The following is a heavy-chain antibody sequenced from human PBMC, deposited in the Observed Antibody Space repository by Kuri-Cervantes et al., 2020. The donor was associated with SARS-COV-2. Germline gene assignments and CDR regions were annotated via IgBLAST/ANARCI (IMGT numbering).Heavy chain of an antibody. J-gene: IGHJ4*02. CDR3: ARLFQWPGFFLAPFDY. Sequence: GESLKISGKGSGYSFTSYWLGWVRQMPGKGLEWMGIIYPGDSDNIYSLSFQGQVNISADKSISTAYLQWSSLKDSDTPMYYCARLFQWPGFFLAPFDYWGQGTRVTVSS. D-gene: IGHD6-19*01. V-gene: IGHV5-51*01. CDR2: IYPGDSDN. CDR1: GYSFTSYW.